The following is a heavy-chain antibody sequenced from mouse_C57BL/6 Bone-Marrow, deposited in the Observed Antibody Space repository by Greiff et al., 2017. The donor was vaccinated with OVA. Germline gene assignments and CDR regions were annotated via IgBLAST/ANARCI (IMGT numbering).Heavy chain of an antibody. Sequence: EVKLVESGGDLVKPGGSLKLSCAASGFTFSSYGMSWVRQTPDKRLEWVATISSGGSYTYYPHSVKGRFTISRDNAKNTLYLQMSSLKSEDTAMYYGTRPVLLLYYFDYWGQGTTLTVSS. D-gene: IGHD2-1*01. J-gene: IGHJ2*01. CDR3: TRPVLLLYYFDY. V-gene: IGHV5-6*02. CDR2: ISSGGSYT. CDR1: GFTFSSYG.